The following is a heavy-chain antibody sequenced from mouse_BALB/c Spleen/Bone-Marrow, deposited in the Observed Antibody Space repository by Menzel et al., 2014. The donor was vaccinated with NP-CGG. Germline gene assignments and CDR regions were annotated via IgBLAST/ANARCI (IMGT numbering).Heavy chain of an antibody. CDR2: INPDSSTI. CDR1: GFDYSRYW. D-gene: IGHD2-1*01. Sequence: EVMLVESGGGLVQPGGSLKLSCAASGFDYSRYWMSWVRQAPGKGLEWIGEINPDSSTINYTPSLKDKFIISRDNAKNTPYLQMSKVRSEDTALYYCAGQGYYGKGDYWGQGTTLTVSS. J-gene: IGHJ2*01. V-gene: IGHV4-1*02. CDR3: AGQGYYGKGDY.